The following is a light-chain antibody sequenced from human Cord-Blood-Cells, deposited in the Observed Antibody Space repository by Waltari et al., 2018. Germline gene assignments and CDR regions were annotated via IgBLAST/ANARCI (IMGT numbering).Light chain of an antibody. V-gene: IGLV1-40*01. J-gene: IGLJ2*01. CDR1: SSNSGAGYD. Sequence: QSVLPPPPSVSGAPGQRVTISCTGRSSNSGAGYDVHWYQQLPGTAPKLLIYGNSNRPSGVPDRFSGSKSGTSASLAITGLQAEDEADYYCQSYDSSLSGSVVFGGGTKLTVL. CDR3: QSYDSSLSGSVV. CDR2: GNS.